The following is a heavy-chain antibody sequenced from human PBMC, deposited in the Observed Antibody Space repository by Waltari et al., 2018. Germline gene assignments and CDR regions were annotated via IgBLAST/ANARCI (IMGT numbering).Heavy chain of an antibody. D-gene: IGHD4-17*01. V-gene: IGHV4-39*01. J-gene: IGHJ2*01. CDR2: IYYSGST. CDR3: ARHDYGGNSLYWYFDL. Sequence: QLQLQESGPGLVKPSETLSLPCTVSGGSISSRRYYRGWIRQPPGKGLEWIGSIYYSGSTYYNPSLKSRVTISVDTSKNQFSLKLSSVTAADTAVYYCARHDYGGNSLYWYFDLWGRGTLVTVSS. CDR1: GGSISSRRYY.